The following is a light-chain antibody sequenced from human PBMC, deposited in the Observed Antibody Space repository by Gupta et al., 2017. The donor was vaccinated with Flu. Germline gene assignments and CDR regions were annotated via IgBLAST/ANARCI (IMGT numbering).Light chain of an antibody. Sequence: QSALTQPASVSGSPAQSITIPCTGTSSDVGGYNYASWYQEHPGKAPKLMIYEVSNRPSGVAKRFSGSKSGNTAYLTIYGLQAEDEADYYCSSYTSSSNRVFGGGTKLTVL. CDR2: EVS. V-gene: IGLV2-14*01. CDR3: SSYTSSSNRV. J-gene: IGLJ3*02. CDR1: SSDVGGYNY.